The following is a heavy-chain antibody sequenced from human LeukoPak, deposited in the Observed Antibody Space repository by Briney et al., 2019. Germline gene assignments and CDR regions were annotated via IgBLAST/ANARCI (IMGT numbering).Heavy chain of an antibody. D-gene: IGHD3-22*01. V-gene: IGHV1-18*01. CDR1: GYRFSSYG. Sequence: ASVKVSCKAFGYRFSSYGIIWVRQAPGQGLEWMGWISAYNGDTNSAQKFRGRVTMTTDTSASTAYMELRSLRSDDTAVYYCARPLTYYYDSNGRYAFEIWGQGTMVAVSS. CDR2: ISAYNGDT. J-gene: IGHJ3*02. CDR3: ARPLTYYYDSNGRYAFEI.